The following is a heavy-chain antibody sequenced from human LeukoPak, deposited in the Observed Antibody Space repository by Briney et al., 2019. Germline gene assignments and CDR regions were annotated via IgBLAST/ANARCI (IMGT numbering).Heavy chain of an antibody. V-gene: IGHV3-30*19. CDR3: ARADGAYQLLSGGLGY. Sequence: PGGSLRLSCAASGFTFSSYGMHWVRQAPGKGLEWVALISYDGSNKYYADSVKGRFTISRDNSKVTLYLQLNSLRAEDTAIYYCARADGAYQLLSGGLGYWGQGTLVTVSS. CDR1: GFTFSSYG. D-gene: IGHD2-2*01. CDR2: ISYDGSNK. J-gene: IGHJ4*02.